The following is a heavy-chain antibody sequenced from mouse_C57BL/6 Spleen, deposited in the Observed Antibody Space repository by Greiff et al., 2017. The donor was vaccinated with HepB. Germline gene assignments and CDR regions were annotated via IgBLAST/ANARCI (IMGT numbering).Heavy chain of an antibody. D-gene: IGHD2-12*01. Sequence: EVQLVESGGGLVQPKGSLKLSCAASGFSFNTYAMNWVRQAPGKGLEWVARIRSKSNNSATYYADSVKDRFTISRDDSESMLYLQMNNLKTEDTAMYYCVREGARWPRQGMDYWGQGTSVTVSS. CDR3: VREGARWPRQGMDY. J-gene: IGHJ4*01. CDR1: GFSFNTYA. CDR2: IRSKSNNSAT. V-gene: IGHV10-1*01.